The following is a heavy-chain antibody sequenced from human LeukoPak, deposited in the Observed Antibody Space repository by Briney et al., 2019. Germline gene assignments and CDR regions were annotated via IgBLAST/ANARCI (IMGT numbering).Heavy chain of an antibody. CDR1: GFNFASHW. D-gene: IGHD1-26*01. CDR2: VNSGGSGT. V-gene: IGHV3-74*01. Sequence: GGSLRLSCAASGFNFASHWMHWVRQTPGKGLVWVSRVNSGGSGTSYADSVEGRFTISRDNAKNTLHLQMNSLRAEGTAVYYCARIEWERLGRAFDIWGQGTMVTVSS. J-gene: IGHJ3*02. CDR3: ARIEWERLGRAFDI.